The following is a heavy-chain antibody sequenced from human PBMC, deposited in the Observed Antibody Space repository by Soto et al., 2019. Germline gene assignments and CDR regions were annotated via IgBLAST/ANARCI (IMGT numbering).Heavy chain of an antibody. J-gene: IGHJ5*02. Sequence: SETLSLTCTVSGGSMTGYYWSWIRQPPGKGLEWIGYISHSGTTNYNPSLKSRVTMSLDTSKNDFSLKLSSVTSADTAIYYCAKSSSGSSNCFDPWGQGTLVTVSS. V-gene: IGHV4-59*08. CDR3: AKSSSGSSNCFDP. D-gene: IGHD3-10*01. CDR2: ISHSGTT. CDR1: GGSMTGYY.